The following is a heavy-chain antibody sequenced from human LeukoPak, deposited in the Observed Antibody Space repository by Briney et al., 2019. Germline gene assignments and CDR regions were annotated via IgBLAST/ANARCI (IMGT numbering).Heavy chain of an antibody. CDR3: ASRGSGWKVDY. D-gene: IGHD6-19*01. V-gene: IGHV5-51*01. CDR2: IYPGGSDS. J-gene: IGHJ4*02. Sequence: GESLKISSKASGYSFTTYWIGWVGQMPGKGLECMRIIYPGGSDSRHSPSFQVQVTVSADMSISSAYLQWSSVKASDMDMYYCASRGSGWKVDYWGQGTLVTVSS. CDR1: GYSFTTYW.